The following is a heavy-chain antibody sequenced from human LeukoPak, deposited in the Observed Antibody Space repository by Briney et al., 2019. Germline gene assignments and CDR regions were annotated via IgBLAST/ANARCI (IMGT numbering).Heavy chain of an antibody. V-gene: IGHV1-18*01. J-gene: IGHJ5*02. Sequence: ASVKVSCKASGYTFTSYGISWLRQAPGQGLEWMGWISAYNGNTNYAQKLQGRVTMTTDTSTSTAYMELRSLRSDDTAVYYCAREYDFWSGGGSGFDPWGQGTLVTVSS. D-gene: IGHD3-3*01. CDR3: AREYDFWSGGGSGFDP. CDR1: GYTFTSYG. CDR2: ISAYNGNT.